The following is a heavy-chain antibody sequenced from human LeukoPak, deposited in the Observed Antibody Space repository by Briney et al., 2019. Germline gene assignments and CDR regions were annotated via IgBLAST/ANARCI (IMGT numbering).Heavy chain of an antibody. D-gene: IGHD1-26*01. V-gene: IGHV3-21*01. CDR1: GFTFSTYS. Sequence: PGGSLRLSCAASGFTFSTYSMNWVRQAPGKGLECVSSISSSSYIYYADSVKGRFTISRDNAKNSLYLQMNSLRAEDTAVYYCARDPYSGTYGDTYYYYMDVWGKGTTVTISS. J-gene: IGHJ6*03. CDR3: ARDPYSGTYGDTYYYYMDV. CDR2: ISSSSYI.